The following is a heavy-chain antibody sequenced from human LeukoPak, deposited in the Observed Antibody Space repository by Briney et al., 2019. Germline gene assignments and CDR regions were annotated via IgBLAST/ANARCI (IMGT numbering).Heavy chain of an antibody. D-gene: IGHD2-15*01. J-gene: IGHJ4*02. CDR1: GFTFSSYA. Sequence: GGSLRLSCAASGFTFSSYAMSWVRQAPGKGLEWVSALSGSGGSTYYADSVKGRFTISRDNSKNTLYLQMNSLRAEDTAVYYCAKSLSPGYCSGGSCYSVDYWGQGTLVTVSS. CDR3: AKSLSPGYCSGGSCYSVDY. V-gene: IGHV3-23*01. CDR2: LSGSGGST.